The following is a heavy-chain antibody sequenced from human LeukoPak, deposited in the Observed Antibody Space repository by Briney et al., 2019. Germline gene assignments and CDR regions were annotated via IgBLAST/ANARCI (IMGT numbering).Heavy chain of an antibody. D-gene: IGHD3-22*01. CDR1: GFIFSNYF. V-gene: IGHV3-53*01. CDR3: AREIGYYFDSDDSRLRGRLDV. Sequence: GGSLRLSCAASGFIFSNYFMIWVRQAPERGLEWLSVIYPGGVTKYAESVKGRFTVSRDIAKNTVYLEMNDLRAEDTALYYCAREIGYYFDSDDSRLRGRLDVWGKGTSVTVSS. J-gene: IGHJ6*04. CDR2: IYPGGVT.